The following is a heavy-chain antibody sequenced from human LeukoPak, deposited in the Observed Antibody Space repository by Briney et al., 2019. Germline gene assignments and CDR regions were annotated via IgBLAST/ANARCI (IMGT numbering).Heavy chain of an antibody. CDR2: ITHGSDTI. D-gene: IGHD4-17*01. Sequence: GGSLRLSCAASGFTFSSYSMNWVRQAPGKGLEWVSYITHGSDTIYYTDSVKGRFTISRDNAKNSLDLQMNSLRVEDTAVYYCARHSFGDYEFWFDYWGQGTLVTVSS. CDR1: GFTFSSYS. CDR3: ARHSFGDYEFWFDY. J-gene: IGHJ4*02. V-gene: IGHV3-48*01.